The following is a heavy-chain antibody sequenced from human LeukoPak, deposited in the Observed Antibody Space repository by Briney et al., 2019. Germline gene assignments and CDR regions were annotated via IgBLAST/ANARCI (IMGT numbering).Heavy chain of an antibody. J-gene: IGHJ4*02. CDR3: ARRRQAGREQLEY. V-gene: IGHV1-2*02. D-gene: IGHD6-13*01. Sequence: ASVKVSCKASGYTFTGYYMHWVRHAPGQGLEWMRWINPNSGGTNYAQKFQGRVTMTRDTSISTAYMELSRLRSDDTAVYYCARRRQAGREQLEYWGQGTLVTVSS. CDR1: GYTFTGYY. CDR2: INPNSGGT.